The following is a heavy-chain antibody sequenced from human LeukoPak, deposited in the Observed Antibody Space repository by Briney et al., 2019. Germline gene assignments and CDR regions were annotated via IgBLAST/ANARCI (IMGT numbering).Heavy chain of an antibody. D-gene: IGHD3-10*01. J-gene: IGHJ6*03. CDR2: ISGSSRTT. V-gene: IGHV3-23*01. CDR3: AKLGKTENHYGSGRFSYYYYMDV. CDR1: GFTFSNYD. Sequence: GGSLRLSCAASGFTFSNYDMTWVRQAPGKGLEWVSSISGSSRTTYYADSVKGRFTISRDNSKNTLYLQMNSLRAEDTAVYYCAKLGKTENHYGSGRFSYYYYMDVWGKGTTVTISS.